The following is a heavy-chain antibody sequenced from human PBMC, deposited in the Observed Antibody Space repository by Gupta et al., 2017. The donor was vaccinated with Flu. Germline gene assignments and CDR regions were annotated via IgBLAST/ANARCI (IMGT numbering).Heavy chain of an antibody. D-gene: IGHD3-3*01. V-gene: IGHV5-51*01. CDR2: VYPHNSET. CDR1: GDSFSRYW. CDR3: ARRETLGSSYYCLDP. Sequence: EMQLVQSGAEVKKPGESLKISCQGFGDSFSRYWIAWVRQLPGEGLEWMGTVYPHNSETRYSPSFRGQVSISADRSISTVYLQWSSLKASDTAIYYCARRETLGSSYYCLDPWGQGTQVTVSS. J-gene: IGHJ5*02.